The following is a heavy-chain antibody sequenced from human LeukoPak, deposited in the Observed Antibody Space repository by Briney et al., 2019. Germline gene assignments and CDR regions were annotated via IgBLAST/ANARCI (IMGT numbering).Heavy chain of an antibody. V-gene: IGHV4-38-2*01. D-gene: IGHD1-26*01. Sequence: SETLSLTCAVSGYSISSGYYWGWIQQSPGEGLEWLGNIYHTGTTYYNRSLKSRVTISLDTSRNQFSLKVTSLTAADTAIYTCVRLSPRYADGGSHFFDYWGQGTLVIVSS. CDR2: IYHTGTT. CDR1: GYSISSGYY. J-gene: IGHJ4*02. CDR3: VRLSPRYADGGSHFFDY.